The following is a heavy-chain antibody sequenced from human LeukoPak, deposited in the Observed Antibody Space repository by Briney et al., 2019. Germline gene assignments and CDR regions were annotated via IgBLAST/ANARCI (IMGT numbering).Heavy chain of an antibody. J-gene: IGHJ6*03. CDR2: ISAYNGNT. Sequence: GASVKVSCKASGYTFTSYGISWVRQAPGQGLEWMGWISAYNGNTNCAQKLQGRVTMTTDTSTSTAYMELRSLRSDDTAVYYCARTEITMVRGIYYYYYMDVWGKGTTVTISS. V-gene: IGHV1-18*01. CDR3: ARTEITMVRGIYYYYYMDV. D-gene: IGHD3-10*01. CDR1: GYTFTSYG.